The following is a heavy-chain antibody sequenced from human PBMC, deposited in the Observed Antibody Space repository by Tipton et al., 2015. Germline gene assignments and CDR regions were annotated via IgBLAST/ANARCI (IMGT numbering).Heavy chain of an antibody. CDR1: SDSISKYY. Sequence: LRLSCSVSSDSISKYYWSWIRQPPGKGLEWIGSISHSGNTYYNPSLRSRVTKSRDTPKNQFSLKLTSVTAADTAVYYCARDRAWGFDYWGQGTLVTVSS. CDR3: ARDRAWGFDY. V-gene: IGHV4-59*12. D-gene: IGHD7-27*01. CDR2: ISHSGNT. J-gene: IGHJ4*02.